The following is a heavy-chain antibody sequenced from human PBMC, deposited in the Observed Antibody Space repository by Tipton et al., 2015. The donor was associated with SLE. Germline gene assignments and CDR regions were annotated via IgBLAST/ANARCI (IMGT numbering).Heavy chain of an antibody. CDR2: IYPGDSDT. J-gene: IGHJ4*02. V-gene: IGHV5-51*03. CDR3: ARTRDGYNLHLPYFFDY. CDR1: GYSFTSYW. D-gene: IGHD5-24*01. Sequence: QLVQSGAEVKKPGESLKISCKGSGYSFTSYWIGWVRQMPGKGLAWMGIIYPGDSDTRYSPSFQGQVTISADKSISTAYLQWSSLKASDTAMYYCARTRDGYNLHLPYFFDYWGQGTLVTVSS.